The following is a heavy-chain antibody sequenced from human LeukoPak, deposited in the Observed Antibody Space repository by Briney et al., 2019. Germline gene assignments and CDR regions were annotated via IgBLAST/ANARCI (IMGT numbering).Heavy chain of an antibody. CDR3: VKDVVYSGNSIPDY. V-gene: IGHV3-64D*06. J-gene: IGHJ4*02. D-gene: IGHD4-23*01. CDR2: ISYKGGRT. CDR1: GFTFISYG. Sequence: PGGSLRLSCSAPGFTFISYGMHWVRRAPGKGLEYVSGISYKGGRTNYEDSVKGRFTTSRNNSKNRLYLQMSSLRGEDTAVYYCVKDVVYSGNSIPDYWGEGTLVTVSS.